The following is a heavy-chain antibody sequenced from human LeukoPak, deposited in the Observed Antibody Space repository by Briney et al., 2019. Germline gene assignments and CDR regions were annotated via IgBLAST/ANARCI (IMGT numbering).Heavy chain of an antibody. J-gene: IGHJ3*02. CDR1: GFTFSDYG. D-gene: IGHD3-10*01. CDR2: ITNTDSSDGAAT. Sequence: GGSLRLSRVASGFTFSDYGMGWVRQAPGKGLEWVSAITNTDSSDGAATYYAGSVEGRFTISRDNSKDTLYLQMSGLRAEDTALYYCARLYGSGTLIDAFDIWGPGTMVIVS. CDR3: ARLYGSGTLIDAFDI. V-gene: IGHV3-23*01.